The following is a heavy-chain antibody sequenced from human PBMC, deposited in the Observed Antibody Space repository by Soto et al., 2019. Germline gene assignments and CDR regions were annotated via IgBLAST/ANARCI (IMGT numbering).Heavy chain of an antibody. CDR1: GYTFASYA. CDR2: ISAYNGNT. CDR3: ATEPTPPAY. V-gene: IGHV1-18*01. Sequence: QVQLVQSGAEVKKPGASVKVSCKASGYTFASYAISWMRQAPGQGLEWMGWISAYNGNTNYAQKLQGRVTMTRDTSPSTAYMTLRSLRADDTAVYYCATEPTPPAYWGQGTLVTVSS. D-gene: IGHD2-2*01. J-gene: IGHJ4*02.